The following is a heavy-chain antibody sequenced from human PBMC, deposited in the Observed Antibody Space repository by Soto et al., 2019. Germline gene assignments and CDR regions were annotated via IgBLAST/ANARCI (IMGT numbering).Heavy chain of an antibody. D-gene: IGHD3-3*01. J-gene: IGHJ6*02. CDR1: GFTFSSYG. Sequence: SLRLSCAASGFTFSSYGMHWVRQAPGKGLEWVAVISYDGSNKYYADSVKGRFTISRDNSKNTLYLQMNSLRAEDTAVYYCAKEYYDFWSGYSQYYYYYGMDVWGQGTTVTVSS. V-gene: IGHV3-30*18. CDR3: AKEYYDFWSGYSQYYYYYGMDV. CDR2: ISYDGSNK.